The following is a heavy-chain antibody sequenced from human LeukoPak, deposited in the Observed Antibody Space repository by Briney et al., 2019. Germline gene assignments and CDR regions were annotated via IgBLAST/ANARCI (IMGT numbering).Heavy chain of an antibody. J-gene: IGHJ3*02. V-gene: IGHV1-46*01. Sequence: GASVTVSFKASGYTFTSYYMHWVRQAPGQGLEWMGIINPSGGSTSYAQKFQGRVTMTRDTSTSTVYMELSSLRSEDTAVYYCARDDYYDILTGYQGAFDIWGQGTMVTVSS. CDR1: GYTFTSYY. CDR2: INPSGGST. CDR3: ARDDYYDILTGYQGAFDI. D-gene: IGHD3-9*01.